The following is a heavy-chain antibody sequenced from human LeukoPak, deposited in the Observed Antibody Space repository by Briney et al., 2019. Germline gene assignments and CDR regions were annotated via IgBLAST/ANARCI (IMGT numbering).Heavy chain of an antibody. J-gene: IGHJ6*02. CDR2: IWYDGSNK. V-gene: IGHV3-33*08. CDR1: GFTFSSYA. CDR3: ARDLEDIVVVPAAGGMDV. D-gene: IGHD2-2*01. Sequence: GGSLRLSCAASGFTFSSYAMSWVRQAPGKGLEWVAVIWYDGSNKYYADSVKGRFTISRDNSKNTLYLQMNSLRAEDTAVYYCARDLEDIVVVPAAGGMDVWGQGTTVTVSS.